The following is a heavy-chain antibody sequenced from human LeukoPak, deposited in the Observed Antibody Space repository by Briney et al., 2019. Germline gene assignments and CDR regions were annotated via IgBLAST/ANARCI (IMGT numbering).Heavy chain of an antibody. CDR3: ARDAPISGYYDSSGSQLDY. V-gene: IGHV4-4*07. Sequence: SGTLSLTCSVSGGSISSYCWSWIRQPAGKGLEWIGRICTSGSTKYNPSLKSRVTMSVDTSKNQFSLKLSSVTAADTAVYYCARDAPISGYYDSSGSQLDYWGQGTLVTVSS. D-gene: IGHD3-22*01. CDR1: GGSISSYC. J-gene: IGHJ4*02. CDR2: ICTSGST.